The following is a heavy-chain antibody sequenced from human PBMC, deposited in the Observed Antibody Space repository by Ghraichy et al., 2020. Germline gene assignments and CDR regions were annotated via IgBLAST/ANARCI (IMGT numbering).Heavy chain of an antibody. J-gene: IGHJ4*02. CDR2: ISWNSGRF. Sequence: SLNISCAASGFTFDDYAMHWVRQAPGKGLEWVSGISWNSGRFGYADSVKGRFTISRDNAKNSLYLQMNSLRAEDTALYYCAQDGGGLLTGSGLHYWGQGTLVTVSS. V-gene: IGHV3-9*01. CDR3: AQDGGGLLTGSGLHY. CDR1: GFTFDDYA. D-gene: IGHD3-9*01.